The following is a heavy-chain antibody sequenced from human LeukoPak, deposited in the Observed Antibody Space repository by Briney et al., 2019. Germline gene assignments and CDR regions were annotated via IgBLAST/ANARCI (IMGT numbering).Heavy chain of an antibody. D-gene: IGHD1-26*01. CDR3: AKDISGIDAFDI. CDR2: ISGDGGST. J-gene: IGHJ3*02. V-gene: IGHV3-43*02. Sequence: GGSLRLSCAASGFTFDDYAMHWVRHAPGKGLEWVSLISGDGGSTYYADSVEGRFTISRDNSKNSLYLQMNSLRTEDTALYYCAKDISGIDAFDIWGQGTMVTVSS. CDR1: GFTFDDYA.